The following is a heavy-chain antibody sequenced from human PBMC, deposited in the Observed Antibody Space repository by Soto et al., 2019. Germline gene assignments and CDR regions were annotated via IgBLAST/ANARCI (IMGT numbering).Heavy chain of an antibody. D-gene: IGHD1-7*01. Sequence: EVQLLESGGGLVQPGGSLRLSCAASGFTFSSYAMSWVRQAPGKGLEWVSAISGSGGSTYYADSVKGRFTISRDNSKNTPYLQMNSLRAEDTAVYYCAKSTLELPDYMDVWGKGTTVTVSS. V-gene: IGHV3-23*01. J-gene: IGHJ6*03. CDR3: AKSTLELPDYMDV. CDR1: GFTFSSYA. CDR2: ISGSGGST.